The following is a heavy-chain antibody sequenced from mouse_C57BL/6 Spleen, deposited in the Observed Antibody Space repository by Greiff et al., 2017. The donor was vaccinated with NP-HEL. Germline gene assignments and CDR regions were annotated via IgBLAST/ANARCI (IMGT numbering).Heavy chain of an antibody. CDR3: ARDQRDYYGSSSWYFDV. D-gene: IGHD1-1*01. CDR2: ISDGGSYT. CDR1: GFTFSSYA. Sequence: EVQVVESGGGLVKPGGSLKLSCAASGFTFSSYAMSWVRQTPEKRLEWVATISDGGSYTYYPDNVQGRFTISRDHAKNNLYLQMSHLKSEDTAMYYCARDQRDYYGSSSWYFDVWGTGTTVTVSS. V-gene: IGHV5-4*01. J-gene: IGHJ1*03.